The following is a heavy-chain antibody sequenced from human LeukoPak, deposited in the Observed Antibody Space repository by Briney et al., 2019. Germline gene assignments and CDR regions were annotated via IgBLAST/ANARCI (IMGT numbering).Heavy chain of an antibody. CDR1: GGSISSYY. CDR2: IYYSGST. CDR3: AREGCSGGSCYWFDP. D-gene: IGHD2-15*01. V-gene: IGHV4-59*01. Sequence: SETLSLTCTVSGGSISSYYWNWIRQPPGKGLEWIGYIYYSGSTNYNPSLKSRVTISVDTSKNQFSLKLSSVTAADTAVYYCAREGCSGGSCYWFDPWGQGTLVTVSS. J-gene: IGHJ5*02.